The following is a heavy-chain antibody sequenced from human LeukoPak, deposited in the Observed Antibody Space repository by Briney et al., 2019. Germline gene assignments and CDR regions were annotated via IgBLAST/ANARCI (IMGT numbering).Heavy chain of an antibody. V-gene: IGHV1-69*13. J-gene: IGHJ4*02. CDR2: IIPIFGTA. D-gene: IGHD5-12*01. CDR3: ARGDSAYDLFGHIDY. CDR1: GGTFSNYA. Sequence: SVKVSCKASGGTFSNYAISWVRQAPGQGLEWMGGIIPIFGTANYAQKFQGRVTITADESTSTAYMELSSLRSEDTAVYYRARGDSAYDLFGHIDYWGQGTLVTVSS.